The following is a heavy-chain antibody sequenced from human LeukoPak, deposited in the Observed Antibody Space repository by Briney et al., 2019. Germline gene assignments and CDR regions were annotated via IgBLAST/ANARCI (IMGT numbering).Heavy chain of an antibody. CDR2: IYYSGST. J-gene: IGHJ4*02. V-gene: IGHV4-39*01. D-gene: IGHD6-13*01. Sequence: SETLSLTCTVSGGSISSSSYYWGWIRQPPGKGLEWIGSIYYSGSTYYNPSLKSRVTISLDTSKNQFSLKLSSVTAADTAVYYCARHVPPGIAAAGSLDYWGQGTLVTVSS. CDR1: GGSISSSSYY. CDR3: ARHVPPGIAAAGSLDY.